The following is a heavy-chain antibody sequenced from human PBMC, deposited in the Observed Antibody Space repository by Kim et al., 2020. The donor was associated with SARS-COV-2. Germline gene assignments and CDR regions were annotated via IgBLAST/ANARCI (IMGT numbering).Heavy chain of an antibody. CDR3: ARERITMIVGGMDV. V-gene: IGHV4-31*02. Sequence: NPSLKSRVTISVDTSKNQFSLQLSSVTAADTAVYYCARERITMIVGGMDVWGQGTTVTVSS. J-gene: IGHJ6*02. D-gene: IGHD3-22*01.